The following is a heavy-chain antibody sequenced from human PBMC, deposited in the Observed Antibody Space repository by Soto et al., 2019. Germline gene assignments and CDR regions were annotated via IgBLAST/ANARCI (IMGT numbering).Heavy chain of an antibody. CDR1: GGTFSSYA. D-gene: IGHD2-21*02. Sequence: QVQLVQSGAEVKKPGSSVKVSCKASGGTFSSYAISWVRQAPVQGLEWMGGIIPIFGTANYAQKFQGRVTITADESTCTAYMELSSLRSEDTAVYYCARESEVGGGDLGSFDYWGQGTLVTVSS. V-gene: IGHV1-69*01. CDR3: ARESEVGGGDLGSFDY. CDR2: IIPIFGTA. J-gene: IGHJ4*02.